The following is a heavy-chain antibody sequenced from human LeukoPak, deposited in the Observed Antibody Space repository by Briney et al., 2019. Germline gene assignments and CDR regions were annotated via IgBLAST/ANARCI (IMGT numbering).Heavy chain of an antibody. Sequence: GGSLRLSCAASGFTFSSDAMRWVRQAPGKGLEWVSGISGSGGSTYYVESVKGRFTISRDNSKNTVYLQMNSLRAEDTAVYYCAKEAASPPFFGHWGQGTLVTVSS. V-gene: IGHV3-23*01. CDR2: ISGSGGST. J-gene: IGHJ4*02. D-gene: IGHD6-25*01. CDR1: GFTFSSDA. CDR3: AKEAASPPFFGH.